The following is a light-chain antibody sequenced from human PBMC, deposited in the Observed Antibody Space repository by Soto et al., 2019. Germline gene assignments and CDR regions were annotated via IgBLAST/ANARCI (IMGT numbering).Light chain of an antibody. CDR2: DVS. CDR3: SSYTSSSTLV. J-gene: IGLJ2*01. CDR1: SSDVGGYNY. V-gene: IGLV2-14*01. Sequence: QSALTQPASVSGSPGQSITISCTGTSSDVGGYNYVSWYQQHPGKAPKLMIFDVSYRPSGVSNRFSGFKSGNTASLTISGLQAEDEADYYCSSYTSSSTLVFGGGTKVTVL.